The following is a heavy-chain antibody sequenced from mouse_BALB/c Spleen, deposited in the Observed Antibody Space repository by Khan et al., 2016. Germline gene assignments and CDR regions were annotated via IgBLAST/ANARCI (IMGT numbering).Heavy chain of an antibody. CDR1: GYTFSTYW. J-gene: IGHJ3*01. D-gene: IGHD1-1*01. V-gene: IGHV1-9*01. Sequence: QVQLQQSGAELMKPGASVKISCKATGYTFSTYWIEWVKQRPGHGLEWIGELLPGSGSTHYNEKFKGKATFTADTSSNTTYMQLSSLTSEDSAVAYWARRRDYGTSPAWFAYWGQGTLVTVSA. CDR2: LLPGSGST. CDR3: ARRRDYGTSPAWFAY.